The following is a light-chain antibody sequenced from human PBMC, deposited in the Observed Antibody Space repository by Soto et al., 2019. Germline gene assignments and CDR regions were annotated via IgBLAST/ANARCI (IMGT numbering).Light chain of an antibody. V-gene: IGKV3-15*01. CDR2: GAS. Sequence: EIVMTQSPATLSVSPGERATLSCRASQSVSGNLAWYQQKPGQAPRLLIYGASTRATGIPARFSGSGSGTEYTLTISSRQAEDFAVYYCQQYNNWPPLTFGGGTKLEIK. CDR1: QSVSGN. J-gene: IGKJ4*01. CDR3: QQYNNWPPLT.